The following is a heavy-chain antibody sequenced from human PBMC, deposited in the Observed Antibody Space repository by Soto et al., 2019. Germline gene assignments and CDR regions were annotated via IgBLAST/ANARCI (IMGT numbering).Heavy chain of an antibody. D-gene: IGHD4-17*01. V-gene: IGHV4-34*01. CDR1: GGSFSGYY. Sequence: TSETLSLTCAVYGGSFSGYYWSWIRQPPGKGLEWIGEINHSGSTNYNPSLKSRVTISVDTSKNQFSLKLSSVTAADTAVYYCAREVGTTVTTFTDRQNKHFDYWGQGTLVTVSS. J-gene: IGHJ4*02. CDR3: AREVGTTVTTFTDRQNKHFDY. CDR2: INHSGST.